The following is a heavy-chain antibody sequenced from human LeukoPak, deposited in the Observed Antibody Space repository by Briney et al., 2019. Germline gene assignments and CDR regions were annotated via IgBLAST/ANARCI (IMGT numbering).Heavy chain of an antibody. V-gene: IGHV3-66*01. CDR1: GFTVSSNY. CDR2: ISSGGYT. CDR3: ARDGGGSYFNPSYYFDY. Sequence: GGSLRLSCAASGFTVSSNYMSWVRQAPGKGLEWVSIISSGGYTYYADSVKGRFTIFRDNSKNTLYLQMNSLRAEDTAVYYCARDGGGSYFNPSYYFDYWGQGTLVTVSS. D-gene: IGHD1-26*01. J-gene: IGHJ4*02.